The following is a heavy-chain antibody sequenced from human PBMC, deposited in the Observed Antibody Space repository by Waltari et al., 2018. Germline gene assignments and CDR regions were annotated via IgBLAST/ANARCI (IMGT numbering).Heavy chain of an antibody. J-gene: IGHJ4*02. CDR1: GFTFSSYG. D-gene: IGHD3-22*01. CDR2: IRYDGSNK. V-gene: IGHV3-30*02. CDR3: AKDRPQIAVVITPDFDY. Sequence: QVQLVESGGGVVQPGGSLRLSCAASGFTFSSYGMHWVRQAPGKGLEWVAFIRYDGSNKYYADSVKGRFTISRDNSKNTLYLQMNSLRGEDTAVYYCAKDRPQIAVVITPDFDYWGQGTLVTVSS.